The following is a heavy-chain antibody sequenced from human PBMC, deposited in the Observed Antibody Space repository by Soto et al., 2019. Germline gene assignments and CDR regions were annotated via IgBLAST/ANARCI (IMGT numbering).Heavy chain of an antibody. CDR2: LYSGGGT. J-gene: IGHJ4*02. D-gene: IGHD1-1*01. CDR1: GFTVSSNY. CDR3: AREGNYNSGDY. V-gene: IGHV3-53*02. Sequence: EVQLVETGGGLIQPGGSLRLSCAASGFTVSSNYMSWVRQAPGKGLEWISVLYSGGGTYYADSVKGRFTISRDNSKNTLYLQMNSLRAKDTAVYYCAREGNYNSGDYWGQGTLVTVSS.